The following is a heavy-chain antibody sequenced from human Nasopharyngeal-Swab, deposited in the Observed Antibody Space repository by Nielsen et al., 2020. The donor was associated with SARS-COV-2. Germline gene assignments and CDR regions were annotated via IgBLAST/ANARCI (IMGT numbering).Heavy chain of an antibody. J-gene: IGHJ4*02. CDR1: GFTFSSYS. CDR2: ISSGGINI. D-gene: IGHD3-22*01. CDR3: AKGSGNYGLYYFDY. Sequence: GGSLRLSCGAFGFTFSSYSMNWVRQAPGKGLEWVSSISSGGINIYYADSVKGRFTISRDNARNSLYLQMNSLRAEDTAVYYCAKGSGNYGLYYFDYWGQGTLVTVSS. V-gene: IGHV3-21*01.